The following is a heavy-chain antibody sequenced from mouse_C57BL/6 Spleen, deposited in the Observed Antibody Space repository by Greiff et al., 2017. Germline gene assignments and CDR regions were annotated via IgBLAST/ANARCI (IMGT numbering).Heavy chain of an antibody. V-gene: IGHV5-9*04. D-gene: IGHD1-1*01. Sequence: EVQLQESGGGLVKPGGSLKLSCAASGFTFSSSTMSWVRQTPEKRLEWVATISGGGGNTYYPDSVKGRFTISRDNAKNTLYLQMSSLRSEDTALYYCARKSNYYGSTFDYWGQGTTLTVSS. J-gene: IGHJ2*01. CDR3: ARKSNYYGSTFDY. CDR1: GFTFSSST. CDR2: ISGGGGNT.